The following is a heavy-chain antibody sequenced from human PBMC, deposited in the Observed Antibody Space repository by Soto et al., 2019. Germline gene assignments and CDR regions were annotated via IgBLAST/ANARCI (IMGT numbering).Heavy chain of an antibody. CDR1: GFSLSTSGVG. D-gene: IGHD3-3*01. V-gene: IGHV2-5*01. CDR3: AHIPYDFWSGFYFDY. J-gene: IGHJ4*02. CDR2: IYWNDDR. Sequence: SGPTLVNPTQTLTLTCTFSGFSLSTSGVGVGWIRQPPGKALEWLALIYWNDDRRYSPSLKSRLTITKDTSKNQVVLTMTNMDPVDTATYYCAHIPYDFWSGFYFDYWGQGTLVTVS.